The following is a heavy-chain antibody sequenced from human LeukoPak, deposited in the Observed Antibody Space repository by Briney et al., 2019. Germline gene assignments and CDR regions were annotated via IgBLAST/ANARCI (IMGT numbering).Heavy chain of an antibody. D-gene: IGHD2-8*01. CDR3: ARDVRHIIDY. CDR2: INGDGSST. V-gene: IGHV3-74*03. J-gene: IGHJ4*02. Sequence: GGSLRLSCAASGFTFSSYWMHWVRQAPGKGLVWVSRINGDGSSTTYADSVKGRFTISRDNAKNTLYLQMNSLRAEDTAVYYCARDVRHIIDYWGQGTPVTVSS. CDR1: GFTFSSYW.